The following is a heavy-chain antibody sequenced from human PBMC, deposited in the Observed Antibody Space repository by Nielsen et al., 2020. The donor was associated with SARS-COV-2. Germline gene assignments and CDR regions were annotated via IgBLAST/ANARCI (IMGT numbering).Heavy chain of an antibody. V-gene: IGHV3-23*01. CDR3: ATGTLFDWSLRDAFDI. CDR2: ISGSGGST. Sequence: GESLKISCAASGFTFSSYAMSWVRQAPGKGLKWVSAISGSGGSTYYADSVKGRFTISRDNSKNTLYLQMNSLRAEDTAVYYCATGTLFDWSLRDAFDIWGQGTMVTVSS. D-gene: IGHD3-9*01. CDR1: GFTFSSYA. J-gene: IGHJ3*02.